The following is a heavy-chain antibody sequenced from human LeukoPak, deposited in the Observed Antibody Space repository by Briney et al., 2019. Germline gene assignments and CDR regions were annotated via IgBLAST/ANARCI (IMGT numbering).Heavy chain of an antibody. CDR2: INSDGSST. CDR1: GFTFSSYW. V-gene: IGHV3-74*01. J-gene: IGHJ6*02. D-gene: IGHD4-11*01. Sequence: GGSLRLSCAASGFTFSSYWMHWVRQAPGKGLVWVSRINSDGSSTSYADSVKGRFTISRDNAKNTLYLQMNSLSAEDTAVYYCARSHPLTTGFVRCYYYGMDVWGQGTTVTVSS. CDR3: ARSHPLTTGFVRCYYYGMDV.